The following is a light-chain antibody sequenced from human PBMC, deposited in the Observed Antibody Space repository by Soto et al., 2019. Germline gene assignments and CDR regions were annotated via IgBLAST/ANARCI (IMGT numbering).Light chain of an antibody. CDR3: QHSRT. Sequence: EIVLTQSPGTLSLYPGESATLSCRASQSVTSNYIAWYQQKPGQAPRLLIYRASTRATGIPDRFSGSGSGTDFTLTISRLEPEDFAVYYCQHSRTFGQGTRLEIK. CDR1: QSVTSNY. V-gene: IGKV3-20*01. CDR2: RAS. J-gene: IGKJ5*01.